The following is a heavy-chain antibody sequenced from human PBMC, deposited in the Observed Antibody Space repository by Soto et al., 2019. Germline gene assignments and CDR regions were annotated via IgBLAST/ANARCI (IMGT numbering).Heavy chain of an antibody. V-gene: IGHV5-51*01. J-gene: IGHJ6*03. CDR3: ASLYCSGGSCYSLYYYYYYMDV. D-gene: IGHD2-15*01. CDR2: IYPGESDT. Sequence: GESLKISCKGSGYSFTSYWIGWVRQMPGKGLEWMGIIYPGESDTRYSPYFQGQVTISADKSISTAYLQWSSLKASDTAMYYCASLYCSGGSCYSLYYYYYYMDVWGKGTTVTVSS. CDR1: GYSFTSYW.